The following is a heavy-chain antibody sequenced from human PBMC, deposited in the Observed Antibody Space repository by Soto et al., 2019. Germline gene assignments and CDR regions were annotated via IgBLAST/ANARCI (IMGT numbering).Heavy chain of an antibody. J-gene: IGHJ3*02. Sequence: PVGSLRLSCAASGFTFSSYSMNWVRQAPGKGLEWVSSISSSSSYIYYADSVKGRFTISRDNAKNSLYLQMNSLRAEDTAVYYCARDDYDSSGPLAFDIWGQGTMVTVSS. CDR3: ARDDYDSSGPLAFDI. V-gene: IGHV3-21*01. D-gene: IGHD3-22*01. CDR2: ISSSSSYI. CDR1: GFTFSSYS.